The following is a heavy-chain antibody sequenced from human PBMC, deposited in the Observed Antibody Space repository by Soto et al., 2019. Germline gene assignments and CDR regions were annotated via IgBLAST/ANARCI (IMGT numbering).Heavy chain of an antibody. J-gene: IGHJ4*02. CDR1: GFRFDEYA. CDR3: AKIRRSDYQGFGY. D-gene: IGHD4-17*01. Sequence: EVHLVGSGGGLVQPGRSLRLSCAASGFRFDEYAMHWVRQAPGKGPEWVSGITWNSGKAAFADSVKGRFTISRDNAKNSLYLQMNSLRPEDTALYFCAKIRRSDYQGFGYWGRGTLVTVSS. CDR2: ITWNSGKA. V-gene: IGHV3-9*01.